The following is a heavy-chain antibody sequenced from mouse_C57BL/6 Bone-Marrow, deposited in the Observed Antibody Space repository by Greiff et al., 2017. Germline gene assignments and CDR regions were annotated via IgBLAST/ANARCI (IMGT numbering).Heavy chain of an antibody. V-gene: IGHV1-20*01. D-gene: IGHD1-1*01. CDR1: GYSFTGYF. CDR3: ARSADYYGSSYFDD. Sequence: VQLQQSGPELVKPGDSVKISCKASGYSFTGYFMNWVMQSHGKSLEWIGRINPYNGDTFYNQKFKGKATLTVDKSSSTAHMELRSLTSEDSAVYYGARSADYYGSSYFDDWGQGTTLTVAS. J-gene: IGHJ2*01. CDR2: INPYNGDT.